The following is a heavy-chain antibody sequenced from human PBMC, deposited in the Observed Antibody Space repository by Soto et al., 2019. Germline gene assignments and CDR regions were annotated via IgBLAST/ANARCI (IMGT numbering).Heavy chain of an antibody. J-gene: IGHJ4*02. CDR3: AKGHYGSGSYTEDY. D-gene: IGHD3-10*01. V-gene: IGHV3-23*01. CDR1: GFTFSSYA. Sequence: PGGSLRLSCAASGFTFSSYAMSWVRQAPGKGLEWVSAISGSGGSTYYADSVKGRFTISRDNSKNTLYLQMNSLRAEDTAVYYCAKGHYGSGSYTEDYWGQGTLVTVSS. CDR2: ISGSGGST.